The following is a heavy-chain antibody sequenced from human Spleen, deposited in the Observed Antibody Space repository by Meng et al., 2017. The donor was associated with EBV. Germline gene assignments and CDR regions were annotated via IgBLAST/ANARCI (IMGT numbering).Heavy chain of an antibody. CDR1: GRPAGIYS. D-gene: IGHD2-15*01. V-gene: IGHV1-69*01. Sequence: PVQVWAGRGNPCAGVKVARQAYGRPAGIYSIALVRPAPGRGVGGMGGIITLPGTPTYAQKFQGRLTITADPSTRTTYMELRGLTSDDTAIYYCARGHYVGYWGQGTLVTVSS. J-gene: IGHJ4*02. CDR3: ARGHYVGY. CDR2: IITLPGTP.